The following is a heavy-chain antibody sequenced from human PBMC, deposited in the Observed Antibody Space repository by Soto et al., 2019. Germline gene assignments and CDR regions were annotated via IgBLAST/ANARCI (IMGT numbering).Heavy chain of an antibody. CDR1: GGSISSGGYY. J-gene: IGHJ5*02. V-gene: IGHV4-31*03. D-gene: IGHD3-9*01. CDR3: ARDRNYDILSGGWFDP. CDR2: IYYSGST. Sequence: QVQLQESGPGLVKPSQTLSLTCTVSGGSISSGGYYWSWIRQHPGKGLEWIGYIYYSGSTYYNPSLKSRVTISLDTSKNQFALKLSSVTAADTAVYYCARDRNYDILSGGWFDPWGQGTLVTVSS.